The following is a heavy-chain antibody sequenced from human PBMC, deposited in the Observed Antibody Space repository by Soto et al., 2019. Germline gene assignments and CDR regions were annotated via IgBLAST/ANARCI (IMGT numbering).Heavy chain of an antibody. D-gene: IGHD3-16*01. CDR2: ISGSGGST. Sequence: PGGSLRLSCVGSGFTFSSYAMSWVRQAPGKGLEWVSAISGSGGSTYYADSVKGRFTISRDNSKNTLYLQMNSLRAEDTAVYYCAKELWEAGSMDVWGKGTTVTVSS. V-gene: IGHV3-23*01. J-gene: IGHJ6*03. CDR3: AKELWEAGSMDV. CDR1: GFTFSSYA.